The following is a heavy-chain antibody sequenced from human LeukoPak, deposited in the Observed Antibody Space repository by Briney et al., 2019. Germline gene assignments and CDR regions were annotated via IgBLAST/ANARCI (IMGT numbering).Heavy chain of an antibody. V-gene: IGHV3-23*01. CDR3: AQGPYCSSTSCYVIGALAV. D-gene: IGHD2-2*01. J-gene: IGHJ3*01. CDR2: ISGSGGST. Sequence: GGSLRLSCAASGFTFSSYAMSWVRQAPGKGLEWVSVISGSGGSTYYTDSVKGRFTISRDNSKNTLYLQMNSLRVEDTAVYYCAQGPYCSSTSCYVIGALAVWGQGTMVTVSS. CDR1: GFTFSSYA.